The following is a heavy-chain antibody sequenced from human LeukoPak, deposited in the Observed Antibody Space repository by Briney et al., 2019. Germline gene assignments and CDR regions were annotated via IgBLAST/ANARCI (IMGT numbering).Heavy chain of an antibody. V-gene: IGHV3-33*06. CDR3: AKDAQRGFDYSNSLEY. D-gene: IGHD4-11*01. CDR2: IWNDGSNN. CDR1: GFTFSHYG. Sequence: PGGSPRLSCAASGFTFSHYGMHWVRQAPGKGLEWVAVIWNDGSNNYYADSVKGRFTISRDNSKNTLYLQMNSLRAEDTAVNYCAKDAQRGFDYSNSLEYWGQGTLVTVSS. J-gene: IGHJ4*02.